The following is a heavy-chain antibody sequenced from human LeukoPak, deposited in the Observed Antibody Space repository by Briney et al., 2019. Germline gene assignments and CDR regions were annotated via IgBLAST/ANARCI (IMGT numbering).Heavy chain of an antibody. V-gene: IGHV1-2*02. CDR2: INPNIGGP. Sequence: ASVKVSCRASGYTFTGHYMQWVRSAPGQGLEWMGWINPNIGGPNYAQKFQGRVIMTRDTSISTAYMELRRLTSDDTAVYYCARTKGYGTSTSWPGGMDVWGQGTTVIVS. D-gene: IGHD2-2*01. CDR3: ARTKGYGTSTSWPGGMDV. J-gene: IGHJ6*02. CDR1: GYTFTGHY.